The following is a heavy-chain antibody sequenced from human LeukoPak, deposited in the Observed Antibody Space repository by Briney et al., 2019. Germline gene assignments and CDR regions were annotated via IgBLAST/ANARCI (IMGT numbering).Heavy chain of an antibody. CDR3: ARDYDILTGYSKYNWFDP. D-gene: IGHD3-9*01. V-gene: IGHV1-3*01. CDR1: GYTFTSYA. J-gene: IGHJ5*02. Sequence: ASVNVSCKASGYTFTSYAMHWVRQAPGQRLEWMGWINAGNGNTKYSQKFQGRVTITRDTSASTAYMELSSLRSEDTAVYYCARDYDILTGYSKYNWFDPWGQGTLVTVSS. CDR2: INAGNGNT.